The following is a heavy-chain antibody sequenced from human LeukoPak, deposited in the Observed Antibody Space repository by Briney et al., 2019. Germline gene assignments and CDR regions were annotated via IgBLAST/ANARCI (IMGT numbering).Heavy chain of an antibody. CDR1: GGSIRTYH. CDR2: IYYSGST. J-gene: IGHJ4*02. CDR3: ARVRIAVAGKYYFDY. V-gene: IGHV4-59*01. D-gene: IGHD6-19*01. Sequence: PSETLSLTCTVSGGSIRTYHWSWIRQPPGKGLEWIGYIYYSGSTNYNPSLKSRVTISVDTSKNQFSLKLSSVTAADTAVYYCARVRIAVAGKYYFDYWGQGTLVTVSS.